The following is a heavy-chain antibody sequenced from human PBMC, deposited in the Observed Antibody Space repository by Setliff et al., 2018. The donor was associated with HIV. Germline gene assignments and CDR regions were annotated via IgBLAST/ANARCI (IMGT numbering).Heavy chain of an antibody. J-gene: IGHJ4*02. CDR3: AREPAGSGSGSFGF. CDR1: GGTFSSYV. Sequence: ASVKVSCKASGGTFSSYVISWVRQAPGQGPEWMGGIIPMYGVTNYAQKFQGRVTITTDESANTANMELSSLRSEDTAVYYCAREPAGSGSGSFGFWGQGTLVTVSS. CDR2: IIPMYGVT. V-gene: IGHV1-69*05. D-gene: IGHD3-10*01.